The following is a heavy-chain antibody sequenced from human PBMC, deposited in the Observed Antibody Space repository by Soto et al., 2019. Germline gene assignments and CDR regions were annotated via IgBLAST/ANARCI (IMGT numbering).Heavy chain of an antibody. Sequence: GGSLRLSCAASGFTFSSYWMSWVRQAPGKGLEWVANIKQDGSEKYYVDSVKGRFTISRDNAKNSLYLQMNSLRAEDTAVYYCARLKEGRYCSGGSCYDPYYYYYMDVWGKGTTVTVSS. V-gene: IGHV3-7*01. CDR1: GFTFSSYW. D-gene: IGHD2-15*01. CDR3: ARLKEGRYCSGGSCYDPYYYYYMDV. J-gene: IGHJ6*03. CDR2: IKQDGSEK.